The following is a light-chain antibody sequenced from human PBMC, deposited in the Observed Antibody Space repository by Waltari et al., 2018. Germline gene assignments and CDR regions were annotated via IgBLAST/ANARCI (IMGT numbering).Light chain of an antibody. V-gene: IGLV1-44*01. CDR3: ASWDDSLNGHWV. J-gene: IGLJ3*02. CDR2: RSD. CDR1: ASNIGGNL. Sequence: QSVLTQPPSASGTPGQRVTISCSGSASNIGGNLVNWYQQLPGKAPKLLLYRSDQRPSGGPDRFSGSKTCTSASLAISGLQSDDEADYFYASWDDSLNGHWVFGGGTKVTVL.